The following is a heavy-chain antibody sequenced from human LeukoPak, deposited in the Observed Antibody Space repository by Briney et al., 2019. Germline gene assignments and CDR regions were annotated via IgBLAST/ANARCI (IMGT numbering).Heavy chain of an antibody. Sequence: GGSLRLSCAASGFTFSSYGMSWVRQAPGKGLEWVSAISGSGGSTYYADSVKGRFTISRDNSKNTLYLQMNSLKSEDTAVYYCAKGSCSSTTCLKTDWGQGAPVTVSS. CDR1: GFTFSSYG. CDR3: AKGSCSSTTCLKTD. V-gene: IGHV3-23*01. CDR2: ISGSGGST. J-gene: IGHJ4*02. D-gene: IGHD2-2*01.